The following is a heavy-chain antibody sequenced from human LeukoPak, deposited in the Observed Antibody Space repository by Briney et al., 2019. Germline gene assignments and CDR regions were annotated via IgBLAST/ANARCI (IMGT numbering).Heavy chain of an antibody. CDR2: IYYSGRT. CDR3: ARSQATAMVSDY. V-gene: IGHV4-39*01. J-gene: IGHJ4*02. CDR1: GGSISSSSYY. D-gene: IGHD2-2*01. Sequence: PSETLSLTCTVSGGSISSSSYYWGWIRQPPGKGLEWIGIIYYSGRTYYNPSLRSRATIFVDTSKNQFSLKLNSVTAADTAVYYCARSQATAMVSDYWGQGTLVTVSS.